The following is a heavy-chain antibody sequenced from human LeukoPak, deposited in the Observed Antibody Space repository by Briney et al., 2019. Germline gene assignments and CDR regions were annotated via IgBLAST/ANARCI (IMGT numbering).Heavy chain of an antibody. D-gene: IGHD6-19*01. Sequence: AGGSLRLSCAASGFTFSSYSMNWVRQAPGKGLEWVSSISSSSSYIYYADSVKGRFTISRDNAKNSLYLQMSSLRAEDTAVYYCARGDNSGWRNVYYFDYWGQGTLVTVSS. CDR2: ISSSSSYI. CDR3: ARGDNSGWRNVYYFDY. V-gene: IGHV3-21*01. CDR1: GFTFSSYS. J-gene: IGHJ4*02.